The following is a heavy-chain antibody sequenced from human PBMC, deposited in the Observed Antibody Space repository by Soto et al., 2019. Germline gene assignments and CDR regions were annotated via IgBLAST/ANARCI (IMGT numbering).Heavy chain of an antibody. J-gene: IGHJ1*01. CDR2: INAGDGDT. D-gene: IGHD3-10*01. CDR3: ARPRQVSVVRAQYLLH. V-gene: IGHV1-3*01. Sequence: QVHLVQPGTEVKKPGASVTLSCTASGFTLASYTMHWVRQAPGQSLEWVGWINAGDGDTRYSHKFRDRVTLTRDISASTSYMEVRDLTSADTAVYFCARPRQVSVVRAQYLLHWGQGTLLIVSS. CDR1: GFTLASYT.